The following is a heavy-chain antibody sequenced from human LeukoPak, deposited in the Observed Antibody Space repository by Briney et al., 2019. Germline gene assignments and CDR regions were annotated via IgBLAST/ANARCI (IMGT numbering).Heavy chain of an antibody. D-gene: IGHD3-22*01. CDR2: IYQSGNT. CDR3: ARANYYDSTGYLPVVYPSDY. Sequence: SETLSLTCTVSGGSIRSTNYYWSWIRQDPAKGLEWIGYIYQSGNTYYNPSLKSRVTMSLDTSKNQFSLKLRSVTAADTVVYYCARANYYDSTGYLPVVYPSDYWGQGTLVTVSS. CDR1: GGSIRSTNYY. V-gene: IGHV4-31*03. J-gene: IGHJ4*02.